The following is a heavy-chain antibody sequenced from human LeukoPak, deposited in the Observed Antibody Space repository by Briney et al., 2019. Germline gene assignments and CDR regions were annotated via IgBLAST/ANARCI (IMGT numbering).Heavy chain of an antibody. V-gene: IGHV4-31*03. D-gene: IGHD5-18*01. Sequence: SETLSLTCTISGGSISSGGYYWSWIRQHPGKGLEWIGYIYYSGSTYYNPSLKSRVTISVDTSKNQFSLKLSSVTAADTAVYYCASRYSYGYWFDPWGQGTLVTVSS. CDR2: IYYSGST. J-gene: IGHJ5*02. CDR3: ASRYSYGYWFDP. CDR1: GGSISSGGYY.